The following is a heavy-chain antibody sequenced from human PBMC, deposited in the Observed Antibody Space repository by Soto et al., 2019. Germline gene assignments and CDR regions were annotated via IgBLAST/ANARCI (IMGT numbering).Heavy chain of an antibody. J-gene: IGHJ6*02. V-gene: IGHV1-69*01. Sequence: QVPLVQSGAEVKKPGSAVKVSCKASGGTFSDYAIMWVRQAPGQGLEWMGGIVPLFGSANYAHKVQGRVIITADESRSTSYMELSSLRSDDTAVYYCARGLWISHNGVNYFYLGMDVWGQGTTVTVS. D-gene: IGHD5-12*01. CDR2: IVPLFGSA. CDR1: GGTFSDYA. CDR3: ARGLWISHNGVNYFYLGMDV.